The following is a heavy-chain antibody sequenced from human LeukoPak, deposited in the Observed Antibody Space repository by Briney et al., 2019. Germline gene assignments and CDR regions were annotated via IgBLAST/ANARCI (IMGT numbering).Heavy chain of an antibody. V-gene: IGHV4-61*01. CDR1: GGSVSSGSYY. J-gene: IGHJ4*02. CDR3: AREVSSSRYKYFDY. Sequence: SETLSLTCTVSGGSVSSGSYYWSWIRQPPGKGLEWIGYIYYSGSTNYNPSLKSRVTISVDTSKNQFSLKLSSVTAADTAVYYCAREVSSSRYKYFDYWGQGTLVTVSS. D-gene: IGHD6-6*01. CDR2: IYYSGST.